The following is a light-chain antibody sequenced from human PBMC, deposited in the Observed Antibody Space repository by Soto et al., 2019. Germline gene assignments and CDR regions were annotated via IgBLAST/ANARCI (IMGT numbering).Light chain of an antibody. CDR3: QQLNSYPLT. J-gene: IGKJ4*01. V-gene: IGKV1-9*01. Sequence: IQLTQSPSSLSASVGDRVTITCRASQGISSYLAWYQQKPGKAPKLLIYAASTLQSGVPLKFSGSGSGTDFTLTISSLQPEDSATYYCQQLNSYPLTFGGGTKVEIK. CDR1: QGISSY. CDR2: AAS.